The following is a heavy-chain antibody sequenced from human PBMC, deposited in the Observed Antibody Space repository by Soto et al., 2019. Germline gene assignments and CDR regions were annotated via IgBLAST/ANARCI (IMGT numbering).Heavy chain of an antibody. V-gene: IGHV4-31*03. D-gene: IGHD6-13*01. Sequence: QVQLQESGPGLVKPSQTLSLTCTVSGGSISSGGYDWSWIRHHPGKVLEWIGYIYYSGSTYYNPSLKSRVNISVDTSKNPFSLKLSAVTAEYTAVYYCARDRPYSSRRGWFDPWGKGTLVTVSS. CDR1: GGSISSGGYD. CDR3: ARDRPYSSRRGWFDP. CDR2: IYYSGST. J-gene: IGHJ5*02.